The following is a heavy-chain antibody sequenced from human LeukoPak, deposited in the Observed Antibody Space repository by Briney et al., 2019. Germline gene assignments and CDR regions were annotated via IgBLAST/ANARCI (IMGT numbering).Heavy chain of an antibody. J-gene: IGHJ6*02. V-gene: IGHV4-59*01. CDR1: GGSISSCY. D-gene: IGHD6-13*01. CDR2: IYYSGST. CDR3: ARAGIAAEDGMDV. Sequence: SETLYLTCTVSGGSISSCYWSWIREPPGKGLEWIGYIYYSGSTNYNPSLKSRVTVSVDTSKNQFSLKLSSVTAADTAVYYCARAGIAAEDGMDVWGQGTTVTVSS.